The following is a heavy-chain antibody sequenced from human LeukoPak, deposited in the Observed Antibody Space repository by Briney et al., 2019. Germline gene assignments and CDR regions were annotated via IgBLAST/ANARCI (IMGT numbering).Heavy chain of an antibody. V-gene: IGHV4-38-2*01. J-gene: IGHJ5*02. Sequence: SETLSLTCAVSVYSISSGYYWGWIRQPPGKGLEWIGSILHSGSTYYNPSLKSRVTISVDTSKNQFSLKLTSVTATDTAVYFCARLGLSTAYNWFDPWGQGTLVTVSS. CDR1: VYSISSGYY. CDR2: ILHSGST. D-gene: IGHD2-2*01. CDR3: ARLGLSTAYNWFDP.